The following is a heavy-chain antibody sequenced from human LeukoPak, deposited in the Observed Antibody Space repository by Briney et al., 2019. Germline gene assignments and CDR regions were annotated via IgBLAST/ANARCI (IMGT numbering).Heavy chain of an antibody. CDR2: IYHSGST. Sequence: SETLSLTCAVSGGSISSSNWWSWVRQPPGKGLEWIGEIYHSGSTNYNPSLKSRVTISVDTSKNQFSLKLSSVTAADTAVYYCARVSSGYYYVYDYWGQGTLVTVSS. CDR1: GGSISSSNW. V-gene: IGHV4-4*02. CDR3: ARVSSGYYYVYDY. D-gene: IGHD3-22*01. J-gene: IGHJ4*02.